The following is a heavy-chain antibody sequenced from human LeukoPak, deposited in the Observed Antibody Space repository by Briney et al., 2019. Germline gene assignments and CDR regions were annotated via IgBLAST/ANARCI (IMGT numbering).Heavy chain of an antibody. V-gene: IGHV4-34*01. CDR1: GWSFSGYY. Sequence: PSETLSLTCAVYGWSFSGYYWSWIRQPPGKGLEWIGEINHSGSTNYNPSLKSRVTISVDTSKNQFSLKLSSVTAADTAVYYCARDIVVVRWGYYYYYGMDVWGKGTTVTVSS. D-gene: IGHD2-15*01. CDR3: ARDIVVVRWGYYYYYGMDV. J-gene: IGHJ6*04. CDR2: INHSGST.